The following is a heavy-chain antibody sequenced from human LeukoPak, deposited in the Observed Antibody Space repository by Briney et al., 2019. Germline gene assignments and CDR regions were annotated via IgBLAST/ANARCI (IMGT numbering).Heavy chain of an antibody. D-gene: IGHD6-19*01. Sequence: PSVKISCKASGYTFSSFAMHWVRQAPGQRLEWMGWINAGTGNTKYSQRFQGGVTITRDTSASTAYMELSSLRSEDTAVYYCASSSGWYDGGFDYWGQGTLVTVSS. V-gene: IGHV1-3*01. CDR3: ASSSGWYDGGFDY. CDR2: INAGTGNT. J-gene: IGHJ4*02. CDR1: GYTFSSFA.